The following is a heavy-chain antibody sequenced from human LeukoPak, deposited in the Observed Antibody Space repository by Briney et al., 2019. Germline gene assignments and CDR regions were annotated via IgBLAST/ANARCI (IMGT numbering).Heavy chain of an antibody. D-gene: IGHD2-2*01. CDR2: FYPGDSDT. J-gene: IGHJ3*02. Sequence: GESLKISCKGSGYSFTNYWIGWVRQMPGKGLELMGIFYPGDSDTRYSPSFQGQVTISADKSITTAYLQWSSLKASDSAMYYCARLTSSTGGPLGDAFDIWGHGTMVTVSS. CDR1: GYSFTNYW. CDR3: ARLTSSTGGPLGDAFDI. V-gene: IGHV5-51*01.